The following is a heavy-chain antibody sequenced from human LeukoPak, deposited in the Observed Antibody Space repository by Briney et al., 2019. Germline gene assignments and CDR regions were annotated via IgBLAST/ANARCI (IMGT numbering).Heavy chain of an antibody. CDR2: IYYSGST. CDR1: GGSISSSSYY. D-gene: IGHD2-8*01. Sequence: SETLSLTCTVSGGSISSSSYYWGWIRQPPGKGLEWIGSIYYSGSTYYNPSLKSRVTISVDTSKNQFSLKLSSVTAADTAVYYCASLLWGYADYWGQGALVTVSS. CDR3: ASLLWGYADY. J-gene: IGHJ4*02. V-gene: IGHV4-39*01.